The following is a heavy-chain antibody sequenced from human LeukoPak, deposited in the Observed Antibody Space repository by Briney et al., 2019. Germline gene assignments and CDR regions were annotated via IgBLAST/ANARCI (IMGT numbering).Heavy chain of an antibody. D-gene: IGHD3-10*01. CDR2: ISNSGSGGYT. CDR3: AKDLDYYGSYEDS. J-gene: IGHJ5*02. Sequence: GGSLRLSCAASGFTFTKYAMTWVRQAPGKGLEWVSSISNSGSGGYTYYAESVKGRFTISRDDYNNTLSLQMSSLRVDDTAIYFCAKDLDYYGSYEDSWGQGTLVTVSS. CDR1: GFTFTKYA. V-gene: IGHV3-23*01.